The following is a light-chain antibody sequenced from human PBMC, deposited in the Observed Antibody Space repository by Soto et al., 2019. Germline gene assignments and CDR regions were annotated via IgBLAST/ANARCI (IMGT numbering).Light chain of an antibody. CDR3: QQYGDSSYT. V-gene: IGKV3-15*01. CDR2: GAS. CDR1: QSVSSN. J-gene: IGKJ2*01. Sequence: EIVMTQSPATLSVSPGERATLSCRASQSVSSNLAWYQQKPGQAPRLLIYGASTRATGIPARFSGSGSGTECTLTISRLEPEDFALYFCQQYGDSSYTFGQGTKLESK.